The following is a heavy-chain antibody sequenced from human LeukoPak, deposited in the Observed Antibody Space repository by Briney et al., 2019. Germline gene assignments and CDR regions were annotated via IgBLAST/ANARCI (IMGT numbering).Heavy chain of an antibody. V-gene: IGHV3-23*01. Sequence: GGSLRLSCEASGFTFSDYAMNWVRLAPGKGLEWVAGITGNNGTAYYADSVQGRFTISRDNSKATLYLQMHSLRAEDTAVYYCAKDRVITIFGVVIVFDSWGQGTLVTVSS. CDR2: ITGNNGTA. D-gene: IGHD3-3*01. CDR3: AKDRVITIFGVVIVFDS. CDR1: GFTFSDYA. J-gene: IGHJ4*02.